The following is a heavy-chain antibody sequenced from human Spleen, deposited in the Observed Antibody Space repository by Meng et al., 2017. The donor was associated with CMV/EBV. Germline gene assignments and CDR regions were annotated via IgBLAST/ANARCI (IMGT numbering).Heavy chain of an antibody. J-gene: IGHJ6*02. V-gene: IGHV4-38-2*02. CDR2: IYHSGST. CDR1: GYSISSGYY. CDR3: ARLTTVTPPWYYYYYGMDV. D-gene: IGHD4-11*01. Sequence: SETLSLTCTVSGYSISSGYYWAWIRQPPGKGLEWIGTIYHSGSTYYNPSLKSRVSISVDTSKNQFSLKLSSVTAADTAVYYCARLTTVTPPWYYYYYGMDVWGQGTTVTVSS.